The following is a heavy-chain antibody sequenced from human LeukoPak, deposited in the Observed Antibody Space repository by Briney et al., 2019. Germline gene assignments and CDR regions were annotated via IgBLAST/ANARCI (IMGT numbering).Heavy chain of an antibody. V-gene: IGHV3-48*03. CDR2: ISSSGSTI. D-gene: IGHD4-17*01. CDR3: ARGLEPPYGDYFDY. J-gene: IGHJ4*02. Sequence: PGGSLRLSCAASGFTFSSYEMNWVRQAPGKGLEWVSYISSSGSTIYYADSVKGRFTISRDNAKNSLYLQMNSLRAEDTAVYYCARGLEPPYGDYFDYWGQGTLVTVSS. CDR1: GFTFSSYE.